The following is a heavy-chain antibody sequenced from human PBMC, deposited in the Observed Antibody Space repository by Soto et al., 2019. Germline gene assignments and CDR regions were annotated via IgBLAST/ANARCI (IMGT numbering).Heavy chain of an antibody. V-gene: IGHV4-30-2*03. D-gene: IGHD3-10*01. CDR3: ARHRYYYGSGSGSEYYFDY. CDR1: GGSISSGGYS. CDR2: IYHSGST. J-gene: IGHJ4*02. Sequence: SETLSLTCAVSGGSISSGGYSWSWIRQPPGKGLEWIGYIYHSGSTYYNPSLKSRVTISVDTSKNQFSLKLSSVTAADTAVYYCARHRYYYGSGSGSEYYFDYWGQGTLVTVSS.